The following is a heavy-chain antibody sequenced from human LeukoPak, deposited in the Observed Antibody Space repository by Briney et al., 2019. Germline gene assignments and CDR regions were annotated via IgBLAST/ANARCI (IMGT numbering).Heavy chain of an antibody. J-gene: IGHJ4*02. CDR3: ARVGNYSNYGDY. CDR1: GGTFSSYA. CDR2: IIPILGIA. Sequence: GASVKVSCKASGGTFSSYAISWVRQAPGQGLEWMGRIIPILGIANYAQKFQGRVTITAGKPTSTAYMELSSLRSEDTAVYYCARVGNYSNYGDYWGEGTLVTVSS. D-gene: IGHD4-4*01. V-gene: IGHV1-69*04.